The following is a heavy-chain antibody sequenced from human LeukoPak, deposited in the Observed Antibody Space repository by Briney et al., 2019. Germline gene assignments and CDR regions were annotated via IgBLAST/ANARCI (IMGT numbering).Heavy chain of an antibody. CDR3: ARGRVSSSTWHSTYYYYFYMDV. D-gene: IGHD4-11*01. V-gene: IGHV4-59*02. J-gene: IGHJ6*03. Sequence: SETPSLTCTVSGGSVSNYYWSWIRRPPGKGLEWIGYIFYSGSTSYNPSLNSRVTISRDTSKNHFSLQLSSVTAADTAVYFCARGRVSSSTWHSTYYYYFYMDVWGKGTTVTVSS. CDR2: IFYSGST. CDR1: GGSVSNYY.